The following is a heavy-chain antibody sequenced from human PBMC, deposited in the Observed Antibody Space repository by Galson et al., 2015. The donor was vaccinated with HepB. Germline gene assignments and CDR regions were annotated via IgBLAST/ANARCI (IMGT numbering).Heavy chain of an antibody. Sequence: TLSLTCTVSGGSISSDDFFWTWIRQHPGGGLEWVGFIHYSGKPYYNPSLKSRLIISVDTSKNQFSLRLSSVTAADTAVYYCVRVGRHFLSMDVWGQGTTVTVSS. D-gene: IGHD3-3*02. J-gene: IGHJ6*02. CDR1: GGSISSDDFF. V-gene: IGHV4-31*03. CDR3: VRVGRHFLSMDV. CDR2: IHYSGKP.